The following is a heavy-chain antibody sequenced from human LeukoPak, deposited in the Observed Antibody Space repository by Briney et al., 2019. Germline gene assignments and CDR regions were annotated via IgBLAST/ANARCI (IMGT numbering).Heavy chain of an antibody. Sequence: SVKVSCKDSGGTFSSYAISWVRQAPGQGLEWMGGIIPIFGTANYAQKFQGRVTITADESTSTAYMELSSLRSEDTAVYYCARADRYYDILTGYYRQYYFDYWGQGTLVTVSS. CDR1: GGTFSSYA. D-gene: IGHD3-9*01. CDR2: IIPIFGTA. CDR3: ARADRYYDILTGYYRQYYFDY. J-gene: IGHJ4*02. V-gene: IGHV1-69*13.